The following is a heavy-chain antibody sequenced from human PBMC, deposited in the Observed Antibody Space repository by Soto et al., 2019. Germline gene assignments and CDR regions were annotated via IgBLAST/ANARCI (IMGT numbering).Heavy chain of an antibody. D-gene: IGHD2-2*01. CDR1: GYSFTSYW. Sequence: GESLKISCKGSGYSFTSYWIGWVRQMPGKGLEWMGITYPADSHTTYSPSFQGQVTMSADKPISTAYLQWSSLKASDTAMYYCARSYCISTSCSDFDYWGQGTLVTVSS. CDR2: TYPADSHT. CDR3: ARSYCISTSCSDFDY. J-gene: IGHJ4*02. V-gene: IGHV5-51*01.